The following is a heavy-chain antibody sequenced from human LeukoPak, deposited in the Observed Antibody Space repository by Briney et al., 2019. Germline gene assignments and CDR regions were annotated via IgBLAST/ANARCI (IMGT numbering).Heavy chain of an antibody. CDR3: ARSAGIAANWFDP. V-gene: IGHV4-31*03. D-gene: IGHD6-13*01. J-gene: IGHJ5*02. CDR1: GGSISSGGYY. Sequence: PSQTLSLTCTVSGGSISSGGYYWSWIRQHPGKGLEWIGYIYYSGSTYYNPSLKSRVTISVDTSKNQFSLKLSSVTAADTAVYYCARSAGIAANWFDPWGQGTLVTVSS. CDR2: IYYSGST.